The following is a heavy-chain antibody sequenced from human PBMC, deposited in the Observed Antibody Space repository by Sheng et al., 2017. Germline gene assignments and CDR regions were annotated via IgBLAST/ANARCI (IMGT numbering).Heavy chain of an antibody. CDR3: ARIAHLSSGWGAGLDY. CDR2: IWYDGSNK. J-gene: IGHJ4*02. CDR1: GFTFSSYG. D-gene: IGHD6-19*01. Sequence: QVQLVESGGGVVQPGRSLRLSCAASGFTFSSYGMHWVRQAPGKGLEWVAVIWYDGSNKYYADSVKGRFTISRDNSKNTLYLQMNSLRAEDTAVYYCARIAHLSSGWGAGLDYWGQGTLVTVSS. V-gene: IGHV3-33*01.